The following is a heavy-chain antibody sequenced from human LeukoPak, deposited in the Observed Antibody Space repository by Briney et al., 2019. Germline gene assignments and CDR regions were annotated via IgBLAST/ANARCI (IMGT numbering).Heavy chain of an antibody. J-gene: IGHJ4*02. D-gene: IGHD5-12*01. Sequence: ASVKVSCKASGYTFTSYDINWVRQATGQGLEWMGWMNPNSGNTGYAQKFQGRVTMSRNTSISTAYMELSSLRSEDTAVYYCARDGYNLGNFDYWGQGTLVTVSS. CDR3: ARDGYNLGNFDY. V-gene: IGHV1-8*01. CDR2: MNPNSGNT. CDR1: GYTFTSYD.